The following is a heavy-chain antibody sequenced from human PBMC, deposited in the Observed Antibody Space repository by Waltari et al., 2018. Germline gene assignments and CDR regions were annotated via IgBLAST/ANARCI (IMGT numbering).Heavy chain of an antibody. D-gene: IGHD3-3*01. V-gene: IGHV4-38-2*02. CDR1: GYSISSGYY. J-gene: IGHJ5*02. CDR3: AREGNYDFWSGYSREYNWFDP. Sequence: QVQLQESGPGLVKPSETLSLTCAVSGYSISSGYYWGWIRQPPGKGLEWIGSIYHSGSTYCNPSLKSRVTISVDTSKNQFSLKLSSVTAADTAVYYCAREGNYDFWSGYSREYNWFDPWGQGTLVTVSS. CDR2: IYHSGST.